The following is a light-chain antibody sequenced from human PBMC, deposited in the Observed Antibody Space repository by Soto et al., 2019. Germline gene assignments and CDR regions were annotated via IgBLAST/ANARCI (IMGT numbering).Light chain of an antibody. CDR2: TNN. CDR3: AAWDDSLNAVV. Sequence: QSVLTQPPSVSGAPGQTITISCTGSSSNIGAGYDVHWYQQLPGRAPKLLIYTNNQRPSGVPDRFSGSKSGTSASLAISGLQSEDEADYYCAAWDDSLNAVVFGGGTKLTVL. CDR1: SSNIGAGYD. J-gene: IGLJ2*01. V-gene: IGLV1-40*01.